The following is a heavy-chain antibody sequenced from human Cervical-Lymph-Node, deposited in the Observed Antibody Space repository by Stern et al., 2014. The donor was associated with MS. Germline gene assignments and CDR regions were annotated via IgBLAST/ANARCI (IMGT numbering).Heavy chain of an antibody. Sequence: QVQLVQSGPGLVKPSETLSLTCTVSGGSISSYYWSWIRQPAGKGLAWIGRIYTSGSTNYNPSLKSRVTMSVDTSKNQFSLKLSSVTAADTAVYYCARDSTASWYDYWGQGTLVTVSS. J-gene: IGHJ4*02. V-gene: IGHV4-4*07. CDR1: GGSISSYY. CDR2: IYTSGST. CDR3: ARDSTASWYDY. D-gene: IGHD6-13*01.